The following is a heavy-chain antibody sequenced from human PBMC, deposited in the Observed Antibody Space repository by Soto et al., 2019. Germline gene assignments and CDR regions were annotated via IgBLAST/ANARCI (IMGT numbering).Heavy chain of an antibody. Sequence: EVQLLESGGGLVQPGGSLRLSCAASGFTFSSYAMNWVRQAPGKGLAWVSAISGSAATTHFADSVKGRFTISRDNSKNTLYLQMNSLRAEDTAVYYCARDRSSYDSSGSYSPPYWGQGTLVTVSS. D-gene: IGHD3-22*01. V-gene: IGHV3-23*01. J-gene: IGHJ4*02. CDR3: ARDRSSYDSSGSYSPPY. CDR2: ISGSAATT. CDR1: GFTFSSYA.